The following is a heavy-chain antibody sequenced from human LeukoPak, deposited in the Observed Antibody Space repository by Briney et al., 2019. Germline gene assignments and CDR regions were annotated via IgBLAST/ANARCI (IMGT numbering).Heavy chain of an antibody. CDR2: INPNSGGT. J-gene: IGHJ4*02. Sequence: ASVTVSRKASGYTFTCYYMHWLRQAPGQGLEWMGWINPNSGGTNYAQKLQGRVTMPRDTSISTAYMELSRLRSDDTAVYYCARRMNSGYDWHYWGQGTLVTVSS. CDR3: ARRMNSGYDWHY. V-gene: IGHV1-2*02. D-gene: IGHD5-12*01. CDR1: GYTFTCYY.